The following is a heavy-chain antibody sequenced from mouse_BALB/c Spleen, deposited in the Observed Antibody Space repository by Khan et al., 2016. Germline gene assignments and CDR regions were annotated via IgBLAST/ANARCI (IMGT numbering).Heavy chain of an antibody. D-gene: IGHD2-1*01. CDR3: ACAGNSGYIAY. CDR1: EFDFSRYW. Sequence: EVKLHESGGGLVQPGGSLKLSCAASEFDFSRYWMSWVRQAPGKGLEWIGEINPDSSRINYTPSLKDKFIISRDKAKNTLSLHMSKVRSEDTALYACACAGNSGYIAYWGQGTLVTVSS. J-gene: IGHJ3*01. CDR2: INPDSSRI. V-gene: IGHV4-1*02.